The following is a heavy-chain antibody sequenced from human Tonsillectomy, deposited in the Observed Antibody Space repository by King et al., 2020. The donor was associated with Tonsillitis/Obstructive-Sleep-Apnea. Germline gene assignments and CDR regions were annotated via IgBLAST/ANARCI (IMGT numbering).Heavy chain of an antibody. CDR2: ISAYNGNT. V-gene: IGHV1-18*01. D-gene: IGHD3-3*01. Sequence: VQLVESGAEVKKPGASVKVSCKASGYTFTSYGISWVRQAPGQGLEWMGWISAYNGNTNYAQKLQGRVTMTTDTSTSTAYMELRSLRSDDTAVYYCARDLVTIVGVVISKRFDPWGQGTLVTVSS. CDR1: GYTFTSYG. J-gene: IGHJ5*02. CDR3: ARDLVTIVGVVISKRFDP.